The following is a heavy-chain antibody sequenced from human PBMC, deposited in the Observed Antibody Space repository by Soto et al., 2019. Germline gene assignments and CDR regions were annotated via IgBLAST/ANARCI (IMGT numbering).Heavy chain of an antibody. CDR3: ARTVYGDPPNWFDP. J-gene: IGHJ5*02. Sequence: QITLKESGPPLVKPTQTLTLTCTFSGFSLSTSGVGVGWIRQPPGKALEWLALIYWDDDKRYSPSLKSRLTITKDTSKNQVVLTMTNMDPVDTATYYCARTVYGDPPNWFDPWGQGTLVTVSS. V-gene: IGHV2-5*02. CDR2: IYWDDDK. CDR1: GFSLSTSGVG. D-gene: IGHD4-17*01.